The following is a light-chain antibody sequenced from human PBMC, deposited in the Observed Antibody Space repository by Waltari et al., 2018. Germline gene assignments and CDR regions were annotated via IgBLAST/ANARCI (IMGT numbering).Light chain of an antibody. CDR3: CSYAGSYTWV. V-gene: IGLV2-11*01. CDR2: DVS. Sequence: QSALTQPRSVSGSPGQSVTISCTGTSSDVGGYNYFPWYQQHPGNAPKLMIYDVSKRPSGVPDRFSGSKSGNTASLTISGLQAEDEADYYCCSYAGSYTWVFGGGTKLTVL. CDR1: SSDVGGYNY. J-gene: IGLJ3*02.